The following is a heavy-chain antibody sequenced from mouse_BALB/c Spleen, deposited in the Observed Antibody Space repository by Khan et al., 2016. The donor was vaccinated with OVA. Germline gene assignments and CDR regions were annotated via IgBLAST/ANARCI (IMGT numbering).Heavy chain of an antibody. CDR3: ARVGYNDTMDC. D-gene: IGHD2-12*01. CDR1: GFTFTNYG. V-gene: IGHV9-3-1*01. Sequence: QIQLVQSGPELKKPGATVHISCKASGFTFTNYGMNWVKQAPGKGLKWMGWINTYTGDTTFAHDFKGRFAFSLATSASTAYLQLNSLKYEDTATYFCARVGYNDTMDCWGQGTSVTVSA. CDR2: INTYTGDT. J-gene: IGHJ4*01.